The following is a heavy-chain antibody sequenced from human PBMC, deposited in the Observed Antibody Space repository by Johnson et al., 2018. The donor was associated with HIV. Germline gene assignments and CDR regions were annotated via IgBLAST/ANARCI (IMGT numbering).Heavy chain of an antibody. J-gene: IGHJ3*02. CDR1: GFIFDDYD. CDR2: INWNGGSK. D-gene: IGHD5-24*01. V-gene: IGHV3-20*04. CDR3: ARGVEMATIRDVRDAFDI. Sequence: VQLVESGGGVVRPGGSLRLSCAASGFIFDDYDMSWARQVPGKGLEWVSGINWNGGSKDYADSVKGRFTISRDNAKNSLYLQMNSLRAEDTAVYYCARGVEMATIRDVRDAFDIWGQGTMVTVSS.